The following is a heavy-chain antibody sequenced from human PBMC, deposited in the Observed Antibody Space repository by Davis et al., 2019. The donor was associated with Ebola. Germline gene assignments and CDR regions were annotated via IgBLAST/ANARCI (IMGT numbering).Heavy chain of an antibody. D-gene: IGHD6-19*01. CDR2: IKQDGSEK. CDR3: ARVQGYSSGWYGAWFDY. V-gene: IGHV3-7*01. CDR1: GFTFSSYW. J-gene: IGHJ4*02. Sequence: GGSLRLSCAASGFTFSSYWMSWVRQAPGKGLEWVANIKQDGSEKYYVDSVKGRFTISRDNAKNTLYLQMNSLRAEDTAVYYCARVQGYSSGWYGAWFDYWGQGTLVTVSS.